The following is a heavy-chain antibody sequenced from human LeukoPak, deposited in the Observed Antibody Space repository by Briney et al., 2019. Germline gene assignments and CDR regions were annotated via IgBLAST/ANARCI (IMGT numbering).Heavy chain of an antibody. D-gene: IGHD3-9*01. CDR2: INHSGST. CDR3: ARDSPYYDILTGYYDRFDP. CDR1: GGSFSGYY. V-gene: IGHV4-34*01. Sequence: SETLSLTCAVYGGSFSGYYWSWIRQPPGKGLEWIGEINHSGSTNYNPSLKSRVTISVDTSKNQFSLKLSSVTAADTAVYYCARDSPYYDILTGYYDRFDPWGQGTLVTVSS. J-gene: IGHJ5*02.